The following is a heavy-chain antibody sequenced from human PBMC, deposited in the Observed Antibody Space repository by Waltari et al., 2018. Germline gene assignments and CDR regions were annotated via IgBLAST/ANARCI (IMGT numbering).Heavy chain of an antibody. V-gene: IGHV3-30*02. J-gene: IGHJ4*02. CDR1: GFTFSSYG. Sequence: QVQLVESGGGVVQPGESLRLSCAASGFTFSSYGLPWVRQAPGKGLEWVAFIRYDGSNKYYADSVKGRFTISRDNSKNTLYLQMNSLRAEDTAVYYCARNGYSGYAFDYWGQGTLVTVSS. CDR2: IRYDGSNK. D-gene: IGHD5-12*01. CDR3: ARNGYSGYAFDY.